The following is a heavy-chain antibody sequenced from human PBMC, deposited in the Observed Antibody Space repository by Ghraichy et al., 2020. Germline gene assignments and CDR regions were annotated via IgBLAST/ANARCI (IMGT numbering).Heavy chain of an antibody. Sequence: GGSLNISCAASGFTFRTNDMHWVRQAPGKGLAWVAGISYDGSDKYYADSVRGRFTISRDNSKNTLYLQMNSLRAEDTAVYYCAKVGGMTTVTTVDYWGQGTLVTVSS. CDR1: GFTFRTND. CDR3: AKVGGMTTVTTVDY. CDR2: ISYDGSDK. V-gene: IGHV3-30*18. D-gene: IGHD4-17*01. J-gene: IGHJ4*02.